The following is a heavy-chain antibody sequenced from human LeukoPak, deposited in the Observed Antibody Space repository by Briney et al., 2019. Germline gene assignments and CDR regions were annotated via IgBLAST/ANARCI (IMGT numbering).Heavy chain of an antibody. CDR3: AREGGNWIYVLDPNYFDY. CDR2: IKQDGGEK. D-gene: IGHD1-7*01. Sequence: GGSLRLSCAASGFTFSSYWMSWVRQAPGKGLEWVANIKQDGGEKYYVDSVKGRFTISRDNAKNSLYLQMNSLRAEDTAVYYCAREGGNWIYVLDPNYFDYWGQGTLVTVSS. CDR1: GFTFSSYW. J-gene: IGHJ4*02. V-gene: IGHV3-7*01.